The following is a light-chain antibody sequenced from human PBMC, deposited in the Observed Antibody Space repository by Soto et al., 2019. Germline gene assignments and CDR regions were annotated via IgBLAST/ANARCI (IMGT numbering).Light chain of an antibody. J-gene: IGKJ3*01. CDR2: AAS. V-gene: IGKV1-39*01. CDR1: QSISSY. CDR3: QQSYSTPFT. Sequence: DIQMTQYPSSLSASVGDRVTITCRASQSISSYLNWYQQKPGKAPKLLIYAASSLQSGVPSRFSGSGSGTDFTLTISSLQPEDFATDYCQQSYSTPFTFGPGTKVDIK.